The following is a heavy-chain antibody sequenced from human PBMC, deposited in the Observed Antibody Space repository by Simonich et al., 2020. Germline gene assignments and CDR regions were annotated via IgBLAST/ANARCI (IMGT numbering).Heavy chain of an antibody. CDR2: ISGRGGST. CDR1: GFTFSSYA. CDR3: AKRSGVSITGTFDY. V-gene: IGHV3-23*01. Sequence: EVQLLESGGGLVQPGGSLRLSCAASGFTFSSYAMSWVRQAPGKGREGVSAISGRGGSTNYADSVKGRFTISRDNSKNTLYLQMNSLRAEDTAVYYCAKRSGVSITGTFDYWGQGTLVTVSS. J-gene: IGHJ4*02. D-gene: IGHD1-7*01.